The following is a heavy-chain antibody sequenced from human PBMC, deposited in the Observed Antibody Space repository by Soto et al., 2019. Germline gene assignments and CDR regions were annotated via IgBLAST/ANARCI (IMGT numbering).Heavy chain of an antibody. V-gene: IGHV4-39*01. CDR3: ARQGRNTKIVILRHYATDF. Sequence: SETLSLTCSVSSGSISSNSYLWGWIRQPPGKGLEWIGAILYSGDTYYSESLKSRVTMSVDTAKNQFSLKLNSVTAADTAVYYGARQGRNTKIVILRHYATDFWGQGIAVT. CDR1: SGSISSNSYL. D-gene: IGHD3-22*01. CDR2: ILYSGDT. J-gene: IGHJ6*02.